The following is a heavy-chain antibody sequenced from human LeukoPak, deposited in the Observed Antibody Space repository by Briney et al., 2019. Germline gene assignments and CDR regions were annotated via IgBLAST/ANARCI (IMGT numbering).Heavy chain of an antibody. D-gene: IGHD3-3*01. CDR2: IIPILGIA. CDR1: GGTFSSYA. V-gene: IGHV1-69*04. J-gene: IGHJ5*02. CDR3: ASHPFGVVITVSNWFDP. Sequence: ASVKVSCKASGGTFSSYAISWVRQAPGQGLEWMGRIIPILGIANYAQNFQGRVTITADKSTSTAYMELSSLRSEDTAVYYCASHPFGVVITVSNWFDPWGQGTLVTVSS.